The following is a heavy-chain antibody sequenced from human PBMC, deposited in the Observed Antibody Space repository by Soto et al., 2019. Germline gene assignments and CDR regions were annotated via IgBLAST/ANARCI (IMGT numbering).Heavy chain of an antibody. D-gene: IGHD3-16*01. CDR2: INGYNGNT. CDR1: GYTFTSYG. CDR3: ARMGDVPYYYYGMDV. J-gene: IGHJ6*02. V-gene: IGHV1-18*01. Sequence: QVQLVQSGAEVKKPGASVKVSCKASGYTFTSYGITWVRQASGQGLEWLGWINGYNGNTNYAQKLQGRVTMTTDTSTSTAYMELRSLRSDDTAVYYCARMGDVPYYYYGMDVWGQGTTVTVSS.